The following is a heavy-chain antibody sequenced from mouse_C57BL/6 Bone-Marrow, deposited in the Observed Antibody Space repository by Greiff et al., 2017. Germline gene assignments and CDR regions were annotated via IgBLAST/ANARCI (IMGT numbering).Heavy chain of an antibody. CDR2: INPNNGGT. CDR1: GYTFTDYY. J-gene: IGHJ2*01. D-gene: IGHD1-1*01. Sequence: EVQLQQSGPELVKPGASVKISCKASGYTFTDYYMNWVKQSHGKSLEWIGDINPNNGGTSYNQKFKGKATLTVDKSSSTAYMELRSLTSEDSAVYYCARCPITTVRGVYFDYWGQGTTLTVSS. CDR3: ARCPITTVRGVYFDY. V-gene: IGHV1-26*01.